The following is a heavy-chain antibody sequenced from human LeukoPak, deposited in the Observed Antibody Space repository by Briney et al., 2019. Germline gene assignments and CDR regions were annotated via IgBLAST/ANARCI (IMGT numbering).Heavy chain of an antibody. CDR2: IWYDGSNK. CDR1: GFTFSSYG. D-gene: IGHD6-19*01. CDR3: ATDRGWYFQY. V-gene: IGHV3-30*02. J-gene: IGHJ4*02. Sequence: GGSLRLSCAASGFTFSSYGMHWVRQAPGKGLEWVAVIWYDGSNKYYADSVKGRFTISRDNSKSTLFLQMNSLRPEDTAVFYCATDRGWYFQYWGQGTLVTVSS.